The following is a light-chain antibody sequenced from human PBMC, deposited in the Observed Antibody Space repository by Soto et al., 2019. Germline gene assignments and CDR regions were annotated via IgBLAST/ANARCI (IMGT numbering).Light chain of an antibody. Sequence: DIQLTQSPSFLSASVGDRVTITCRASQGIRSYLAWYQQKPGKAPNVLIYAASSLQRGVPPRFSGSGSGTEFTLTISSLQPEDFATYYCQQLNSYPITFGQGTRLEIK. CDR3: QQLNSYPIT. CDR2: AAS. CDR1: QGIRSY. J-gene: IGKJ5*01. V-gene: IGKV1-9*01.